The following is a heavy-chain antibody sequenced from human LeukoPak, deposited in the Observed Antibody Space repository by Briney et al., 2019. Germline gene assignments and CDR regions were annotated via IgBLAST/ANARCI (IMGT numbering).Heavy chain of an antibody. J-gene: IGHJ4*02. CDR2: IYYSGST. CDR1: GGSISSYY. V-gene: IGHV4-59*08. Sequence: SETLSLTCTVSGGSISSYYWSWIRQPPGKGLEWIGYIYYSGSTNYNPSLKSRVTISVDTSKNQFSLKLSSVTAADTAVYYCARGYSGYDRYFDYWGQGTLVTVS. D-gene: IGHD5-12*01. CDR3: ARGYSGYDRYFDY.